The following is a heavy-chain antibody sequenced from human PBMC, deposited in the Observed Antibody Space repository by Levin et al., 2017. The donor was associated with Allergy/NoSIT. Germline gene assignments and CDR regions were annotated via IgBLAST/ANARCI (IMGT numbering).Heavy chain of an antibody. Sequence: GESLKISCKASGYSFTTFWIGWVRQMPGKGLEWMGIIYPGDSETIYSPSFQGQVTISADKSISTAYLQWSSLKASDTAMYYCARWFREGTGDYWGQGTLVTVSS. CDR1: GYSFTTFW. CDR3: ARWFREGTGDY. D-gene: IGHD7-27*01. V-gene: IGHV5-51*01. J-gene: IGHJ4*02. CDR2: IYPGDSET.